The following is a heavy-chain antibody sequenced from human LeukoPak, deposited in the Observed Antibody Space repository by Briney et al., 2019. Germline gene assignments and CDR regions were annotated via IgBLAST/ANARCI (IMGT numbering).Heavy chain of an antibody. CDR2: ISHSSGSI. CDR3: ARDHMGSSWYFDY. CDR1: GFTFSTYS. D-gene: IGHD6-13*01. Sequence: PGGSLRLSCVAFGFTFSTYSMNWVRQAPGKGLEWVSYISHSSGSIYYADSVKGRFTISRDNAKNSLYLQMNSLRAEDTAVYYCARDHMGSSWYFDYWGQGTLVTVSS. V-gene: IGHV3-48*04. J-gene: IGHJ4*02.